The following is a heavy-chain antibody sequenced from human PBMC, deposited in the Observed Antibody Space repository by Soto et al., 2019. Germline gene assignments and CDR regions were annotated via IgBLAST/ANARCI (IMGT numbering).Heavy chain of an antibody. V-gene: IGHV3-49*03. CDR3: SREWLLPKYYFDF. CDR1: GFSFGDYG. J-gene: IGHJ4*02. D-gene: IGHD3-22*01. CDR2: IRSKTYGETT. Sequence: GGPLRLSCTALGFSFGDYGMSWFRQAPGKGLEWVSFIRSKTYGETTEYAASVKGRFTISRDDSKSIAYLQMNGLKTEDTAVYXCSREWLLPKYYFDFWGQGTLVTVSS.